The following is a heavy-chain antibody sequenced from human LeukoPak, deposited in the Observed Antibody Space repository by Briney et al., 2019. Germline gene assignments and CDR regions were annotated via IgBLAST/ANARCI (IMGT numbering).Heavy chain of an antibody. CDR3: ARDPYSRGFGAFDI. CDR1: GFTFSNYD. CDR2: ISYDGNNK. D-gene: IGHD6-19*01. Sequence: PGGSLRLSCTASGFTFSNYDMHWVRQAPGKGLEWVAIISYDGNNKYYGDSVKGRFTISGDNSKNTLDLQMSSLTAEDTAVYYCARDPYSRGFGAFDIWGLGTLVTVSS. V-gene: IGHV3-30*03. J-gene: IGHJ3*02.